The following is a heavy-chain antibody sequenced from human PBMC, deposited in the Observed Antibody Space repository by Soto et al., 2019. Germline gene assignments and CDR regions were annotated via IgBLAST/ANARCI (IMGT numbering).Heavy chain of an antibody. Sequence: QVQLVQSGAEVKKPGASVKVSCKASGYTFTGYYIYWVRQAPGQGLEWMGWINPNSGGTNYAQKFQGWVTMTRDTSINTAYMELSRLKSDDTAVYYCARGTARSSSWYWANDSWGQGTLVTVSS. D-gene: IGHD6-13*01. J-gene: IGHJ4*02. V-gene: IGHV1-2*04. CDR2: INPNSGGT. CDR1: GYTFTGYY. CDR3: ARGTARSSSWYWANDS.